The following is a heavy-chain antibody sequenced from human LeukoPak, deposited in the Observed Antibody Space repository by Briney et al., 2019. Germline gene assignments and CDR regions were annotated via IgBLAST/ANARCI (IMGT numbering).Heavy chain of an antibody. V-gene: IGHV3-69-1*01. CDR2: ISSSTTI. CDR1: GFTFSNYN. CDR3: AREGQSGVFDF. J-gene: IGHJ4*02. Sequence: GGSLRLSCAASGFTFSNYNMNWVRQAPGKGLEWVSYISSSTTIYYADSVKGRFTISRDNAKNSLYLQMNSLRAQDTAVYYCAREGQSGVFDFWGQGTLVTVSS.